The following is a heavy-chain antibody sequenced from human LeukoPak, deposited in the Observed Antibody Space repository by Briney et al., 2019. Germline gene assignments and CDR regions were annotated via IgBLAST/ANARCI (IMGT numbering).Heavy chain of an antibody. J-gene: IGHJ5*02. CDR3: ARGARDYGDYVPRISWFDP. CDR2: IYYSGST. D-gene: IGHD4-17*01. V-gene: IGHV4-30-4*01. CDR1: GGSISSGDYY. Sequence: PSQTLSLTCTVSGGSISSGDYYWRWIRQPPGKGLEWIGYIYYSGSTYYNPSLKSRVTISVDTSKNQFSLKLSSVTAADTAVYYCARGARDYGDYVPRISWFDPWGQGTLVTVSS.